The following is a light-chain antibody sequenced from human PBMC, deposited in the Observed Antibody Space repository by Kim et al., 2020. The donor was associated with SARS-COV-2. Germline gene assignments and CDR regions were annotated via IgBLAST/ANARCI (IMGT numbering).Light chain of an antibody. V-gene: IGKV1-16*01. J-gene: IGKJ4*01. CDR2: AAS. Sequence: SPSSLSASVGDRVTITCRASQGISNSLAWFQQKPGKAPKSLIYAASVSSRFSGTGSGTDFTLTINSLQPEDFATYYCQQYNSYPLTFGGGTKLEI. CDR3: QQYNSYPLT. CDR1: QGISNS.